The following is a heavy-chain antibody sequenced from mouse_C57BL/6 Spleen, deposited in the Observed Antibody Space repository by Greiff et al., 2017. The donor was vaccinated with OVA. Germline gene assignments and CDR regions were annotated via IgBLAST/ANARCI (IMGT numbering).Heavy chain of an antibody. CDR3: ARRTWGEEWVAY. CDR2: IYPRSGNT. D-gene: IGHD4-1*01. Sequence: VQLQQSGAELARPGASVKLSCKASGYTFTSYGISWVKQRTGQGLEWIGEIYPRSGNTYYNEKFKGKATLTADKSSSTAYMELRSLTSEDSAVYFCARRTWGEEWVAYWGPGALVTVSA. V-gene: IGHV1-81*01. CDR1: GYTFTSYG. J-gene: IGHJ3*01.